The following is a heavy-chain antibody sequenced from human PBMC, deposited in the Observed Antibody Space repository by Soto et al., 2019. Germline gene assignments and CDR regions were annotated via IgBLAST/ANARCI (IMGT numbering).Heavy chain of an antibody. V-gene: IGHV5-51*01. CDR1: GYRFTNYW. D-gene: IGHD2-8*02. J-gene: IGHJ4*02. CDR3: AGEYCTGATCYGFDY. Sequence: PGESLKISCKGSGYRFTNYWIGWVRQMPGKGLEWMGIIYPGDSDTRYSPSFQGQVTISADKSINTAYPQWSSLQAPHTARAYCAGEYCTGATCYGFDYWGQGTLVTVSS. CDR2: IYPGDSDT.